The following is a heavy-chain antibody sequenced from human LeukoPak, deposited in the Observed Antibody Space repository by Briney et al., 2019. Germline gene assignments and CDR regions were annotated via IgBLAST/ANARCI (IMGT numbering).Heavy chain of an antibody. CDR2: IYYSGST. J-gene: IGHJ4*02. Sequence: SETLSLTCTVSGGSISGHYWSWIRQPPGKGLEWTGYIYYSGSTNYNPSLKSRVTISVDTSKNQFSLKLSSGTAADTAVYYCARLSGSPSKFDYWGQGTLVTVFS. CDR3: ARLSGSPSKFDY. D-gene: IGHD1-26*01. CDR1: GGSISGHY. V-gene: IGHV4-59*08.